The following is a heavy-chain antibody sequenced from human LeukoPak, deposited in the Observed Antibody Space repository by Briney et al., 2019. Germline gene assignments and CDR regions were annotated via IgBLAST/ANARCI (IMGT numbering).Heavy chain of an antibody. CDR3: ARDAIWFGELMGAFDI. D-gene: IGHD3-10*01. CDR2: TSSSGSTI. J-gene: IGHJ3*02. CDR1: GFTFSDYY. V-gene: IGHV3-11*01. Sequence: GGSLRLSCAASGFTFSDYYMSWIRQAPGKGLEWVSYTSSSGSTIYYADSVKGRFTVSRDNAKNSLFLHMNSLRAEDTAVYYCARDAIWFGELMGAFDIWGHGTMVTVSS.